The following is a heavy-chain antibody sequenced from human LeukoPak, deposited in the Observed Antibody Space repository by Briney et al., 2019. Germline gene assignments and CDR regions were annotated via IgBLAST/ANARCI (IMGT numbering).Heavy chain of an antibody. V-gene: IGHV3-33*01. CDR2: IWFDGSNK. J-gene: IGHJ4*02. CDR1: GFTFSNYG. Sequence: PGGSLRLSCAASGFTFSNYGMHWVRQAPGKGLEWVAVIWFDGSNKYYVDSVKGRFTISRDNSKNTLYLQMNSLRAEDTAVYYCARVWFGDYYLVYWGQGTLVTVSS. CDR3: ARVWFGDYYLVY. D-gene: IGHD3-10*01.